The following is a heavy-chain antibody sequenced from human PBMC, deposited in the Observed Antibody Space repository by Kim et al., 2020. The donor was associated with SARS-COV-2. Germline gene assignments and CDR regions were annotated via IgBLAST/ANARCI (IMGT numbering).Heavy chain of an antibody. CDR1: GFTFSSYS. CDR2: ISSSSSYI. J-gene: IGHJ6*02. V-gene: IGHV3-21*01. Sequence: GGSLRLSCAASGFTFSSYSMNWVRQAPGKGLEWVSSISSSSSYIYYADSVKGRFTISRDNAKNSLYLQMNSLRAEDTAVYYCAKGNSGYKGSYYGMDVWGQGTTVTVSS. D-gene: IGHD5-12*01. CDR3: AKGNSGYKGSYYGMDV.